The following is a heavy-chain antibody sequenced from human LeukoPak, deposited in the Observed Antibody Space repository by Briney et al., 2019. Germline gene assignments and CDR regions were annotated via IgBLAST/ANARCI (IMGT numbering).Heavy chain of an antibody. Sequence: GASVKVSCKASGYTFTSYGISWVRQAPGQGLEWMGWISAYNGNTTYAQKLQGRVTMTTDTSTSTAYMELRSLRSDDTAVYYCARTGGYCSSTSCDNWFDPWGQGTLVTVSS. CDR2: ISAYNGNT. CDR1: GYTFTSYG. V-gene: IGHV1-18*01. D-gene: IGHD2-2*01. J-gene: IGHJ5*02. CDR3: ARTGGYCSSTSCDNWFDP.